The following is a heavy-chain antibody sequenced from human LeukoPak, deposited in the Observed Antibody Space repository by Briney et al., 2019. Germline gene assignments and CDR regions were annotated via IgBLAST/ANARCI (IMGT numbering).Heavy chain of an antibody. D-gene: IGHD1-1*01. CDR3: ARDRYSHYYYMDV. J-gene: IGHJ6*03. CDR2: IKQDGSEK. Sequence: GGSLRLSCAAPGFTFSSYWMSWVRQAPGKGLEWVANIKQDGSEKYYVDSVKGRFTISRDNAKNSLYLQMNSLRAEDTAVYYCARDRYSHYYYMDVWGKGTTVTVSS. CDR1: GFTFSSYW. V-gene: IGHV3-7*01.